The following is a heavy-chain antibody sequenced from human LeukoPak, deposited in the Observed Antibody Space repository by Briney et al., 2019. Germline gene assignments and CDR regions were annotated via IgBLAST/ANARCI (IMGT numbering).Heavy chain of an antibody. V-gene: IGHV1-2*02. CDR3: AIQNNRGDYAY. D-gene: IGHD4-17*01. Sequence: DSVRVSCKASGYSFTDYYLHWVRQAPGQGFEWMGWINPNSGGTFYAQKFQGRVTMPRDTSISTAYMELSRLKSDDTAVYYCAIQNNRGDYAYWGQGTLVTFSS. CDR1: GYSFTDYY. CDR2: INPNSGGT. J-gene: IGHJ4*02.